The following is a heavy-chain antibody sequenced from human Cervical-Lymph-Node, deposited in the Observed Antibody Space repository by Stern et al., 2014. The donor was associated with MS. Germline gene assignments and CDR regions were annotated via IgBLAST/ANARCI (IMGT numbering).Heavy chain of an antibody. D-gene: IGHD1-26*01. CDR1: GGSISSSGYY. CDR3: ATTRWDLFTWNWFDP. J-gene: IGHJ5*02. V-gene: IGHV4-61*02. Sequence: VQLVESGPGLVKPSQTLSLTCTVSGGSISSSGYYWSWIRQPADKGLEWIGRIHDSGSTYYNPSLKSRVTLSMDTAKHQFSLNMPSVTAADTAVYYCATTRWDLFTWNWFDPWGQGTLVTVSS. CDR2: IHDSGST.